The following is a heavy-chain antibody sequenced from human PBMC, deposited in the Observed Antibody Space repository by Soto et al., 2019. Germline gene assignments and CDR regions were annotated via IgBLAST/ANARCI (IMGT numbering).Heavy chain of an antibody. CDR2: ISSSGSTI. D-gene: IGHD2-8*01. Sequence: GGSLRLSCAASGFTFSDYYMSWIRQAPGKGLEWVSYISSSGSTIYYADSVKGRFTISRDNAKNSLYLQMNSLRAEDTAVYYCARGDVDIVLMVYVDAFDIWGQGTMVTVSS. CDR1: GFTFSDYY. CDR3: ARGDVDIVLMVYVDAFDI. J-gene: IGHJ3*02. V-gene: IGHV3-11*01.